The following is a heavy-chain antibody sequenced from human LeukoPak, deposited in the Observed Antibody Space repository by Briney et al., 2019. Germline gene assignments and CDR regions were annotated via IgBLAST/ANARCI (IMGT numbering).Heavy chain of an antibody. CDR2: INPNSGNT. J-gene: IGHJ6*02. Sequence: ASVKVSCKASGYTFTGYYMHWVRQAPGQGLEWMGWINPNSGNTGYAQKFQGRVTMTRNTSISTAYMELSSLRSEDTAVYYCARVGGSYYFWYYYGMDVWGQGTTVTVSS. D-gene: IGHD1-26*01. CDR3: ARVGGSYYFWYYYGMDV. CDR1: GYTFTGYY. V-gene: IGHV1-8*02.